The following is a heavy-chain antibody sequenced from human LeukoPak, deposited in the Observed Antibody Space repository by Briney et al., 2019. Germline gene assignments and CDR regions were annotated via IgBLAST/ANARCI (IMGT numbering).Heavy chain of an antibody. V-gene: IGHV3-20*04. CDR3: ARDRRYSSGWYSGFDP. J-gene: IGHJ5*02. CDR1: GFTFDDYG. D-gene: IGHD6-19*01. CDR2: INWNSGST. Sequence: GGSLRLSCAASGFTFDDYGMSWVRQAPGKGLEWVSGINWNSGSTGYADSVKGRFTISRDNAKNSLYLQMNSLRAEDTAFYYCARDRRYSSGWYSGFDPWGQGTLVTVSS.